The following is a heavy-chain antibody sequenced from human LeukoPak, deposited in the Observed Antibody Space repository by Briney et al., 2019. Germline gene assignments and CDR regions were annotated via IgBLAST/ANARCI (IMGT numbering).Heavy chain of an antibody. D-gene: IGHD1-26*01. Sequence: NPGGSLRLSCAASGFTFSDYYMSWIRQAPGKGLEWVSYISSSGSAIYYADSVKGRFTISRDNAKNTLYLQMNSLRAEDTALYYCARDRGWEYLSHDLDYWGQGTLVTVSS. CDR1: GFTFSDYY. CDR3: ARDRGWEYLSHDLDY. J-gene: IGHJ4*02. CDR2: ISSSGSAI. V-gene: IGHV3-11*04.